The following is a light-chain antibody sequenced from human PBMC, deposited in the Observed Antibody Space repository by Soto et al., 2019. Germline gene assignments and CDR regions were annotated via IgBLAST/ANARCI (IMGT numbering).Light chain of an antibody. CDR1: SSDVGSYNL. CDR2: EGS. CDR3: CSYAGSSTVV. Sequence: QSALTQPASVSRAPGQSITISCTRTSSDVGSYNLVSWYQQHPGKAPKLMIYEGSKRPSGVSNRFSGSKSGNTASLTISGLQAEDEADYYCCSYAGSSTVVFGGGTKLTVL. J-gene: IGLJ2*01. V-gene: IGLV2-23*01.